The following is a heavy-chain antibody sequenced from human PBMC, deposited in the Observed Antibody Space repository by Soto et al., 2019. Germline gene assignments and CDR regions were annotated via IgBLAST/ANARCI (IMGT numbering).Heavy chain of an antibody. CDR1: GYTFTSYG. J-gene: IGHJ3*02. V-gene: IGHV1-18*01. CDR3: ARDLLWGHDAFDI. Sequence: ASVKVSCKASGYTFTSYGISWVRQAPGQGLEWMGWISAYNGNTNYAQKLQGRVIMTTVTSTSTAYMELRSLSSDDTAVYYCARDLLWGHDAFDIWGQGTMVTVSS. CDR2: ISAYNGNT. D-gene: IGHD3-16*01.